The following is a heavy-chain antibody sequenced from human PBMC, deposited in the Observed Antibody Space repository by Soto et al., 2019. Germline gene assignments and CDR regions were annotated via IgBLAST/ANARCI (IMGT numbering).Heavy chain of an antibody. CDR1: GGTFSSYA. CDR2: IIPIFGTA. CDR3: ARAGIAVAGTPSYYYYYGMGV. J-gene: IGHJ6*02. Sequence: SVKVSCKASGGTFSSYAISWVRQAPGQGLEWMGGIIPIFGTANYAQKFQGRVTITADESTSTAYMELSSLRSEDTAVYYCARAGIAVAGTPSYYYYYGMGVWGQGTTVTAP. V-gene: IGHV1-69*13. D-gene: IGHD6-19*01.